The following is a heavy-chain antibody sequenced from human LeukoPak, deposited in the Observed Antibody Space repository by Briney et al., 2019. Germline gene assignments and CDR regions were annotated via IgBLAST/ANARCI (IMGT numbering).Heavy chain of an antibody. Sequence: PGGSLRLSCAASGFTFSSYAMSWVRQAPGKGLEWVSAISGSGGSTYYADSVKGQFTISRDNSKNTLYLQMNSLRADDTAVYYCANTYSSGWYSAYYYGMDVWGQGTTVTVS. CDR1: GFTFSSYA. CDR2: ISGSGGST. CDR3: ANTYSSGWYSAYYYGMDV. V-gene: IGHV3-23*01. D-gene: IGHD6-19*01. J-gene: IGHJ6*02.